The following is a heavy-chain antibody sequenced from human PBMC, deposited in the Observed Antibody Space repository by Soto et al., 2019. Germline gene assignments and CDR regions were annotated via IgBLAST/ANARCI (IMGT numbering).Heavy chain of an antibody. CDR1: RFTFSSYA. CDR3: ARAEAGQLWLYRVIDY. J-gene: IGHJ4*02. CDR2: ISYDGSNK. V-gene: IGHV3-30-3*01. D-gene: IGHD5-18*01. Sequence: GGSLRLSCAASRFTFSSYAMHWVRQAPGKGLEWVAVISYDGSNKYYADSVKGRFTISRDNSKNTLYLQMNSLRAEDTAVYYCARAEAGQLWLYRVIDYWGQGTLVTVSS.